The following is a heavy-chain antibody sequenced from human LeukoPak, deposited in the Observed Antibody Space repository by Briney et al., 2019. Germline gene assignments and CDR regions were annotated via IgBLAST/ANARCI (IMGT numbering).Heavy chain of an antibody. CDR1: GISFSGNW. V-gene: IGHV3-7*01. CDR3: AFSNAFKV. CDR2: IKYDGNAK. J-gene: IGHJ4*02. D-gene: IGHD2-8*01. Sequence: GGSLRLSCAASGISFSGNWMGWVRQAPGEGLEWVASIKYDGNAKYNADSVKGRFTISRDNAKNSLYLEMNSLTAEDTAVYYCAFSNAFKVWGQGTLVTVSS.